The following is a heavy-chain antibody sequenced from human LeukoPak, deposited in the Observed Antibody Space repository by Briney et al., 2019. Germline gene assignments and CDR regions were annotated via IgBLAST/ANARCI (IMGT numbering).Heavy chain of an antibody. D-gene: IGHD2-15*01. J-gene: IGHJ4*02. V-gene: IGHV4-34*01. CDR2: INHSGST. Sequence: PSETLSLTCAVYGGSFSGYYWSWIRQPPGKGLEWIGEINHSGSTNYNPSLKSRVTISVDTSKNQFSLKLSSVTAADTAVYYCARREGYCSGGSCYNHPSSTYYFDYWGQGTPVTVSS. CDR1: GGSFSGYY. CDR3: ARREGYCSGGSCYNHPSSTYYFDY.